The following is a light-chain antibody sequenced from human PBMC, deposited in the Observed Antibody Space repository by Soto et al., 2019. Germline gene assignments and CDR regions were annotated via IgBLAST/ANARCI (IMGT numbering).Light chain of an antibody. V-gene: IGKV1-8*01. J-gene: IGKJ4*01. CDR3: KQFYIYPPP. Sequence: AILMTQSPSSLSASTGDRVTITCRASQGISSYLAWYQQKPGKAPKLLIYAASTLQSGVPSRFSGSGSGTIFPLPISSLQFEVLAIYYFKQFYIYPPPLGGGTRGHIK. CDR2: AAS. CDR1: QGISSY.